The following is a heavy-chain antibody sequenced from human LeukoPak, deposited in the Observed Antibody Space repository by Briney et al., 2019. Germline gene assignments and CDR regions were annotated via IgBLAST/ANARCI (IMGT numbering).Heavy chain of an antibody. Sequence: GGSLRLSCAASGSTFSSYWMSWVRQAPGKGLEWVANIKQDGSEKYYVDSVKGRFTISRDNAKNSLYLQMNSLRAEDTAVYYCARDPNCGGDCYYDYWGQGTLVTVSS. V-gene: IGHV3-7*01. D-gene: IGHD2-21*02. CDR1: GSTFSSYW. J-gene: IGHJ4*02. CDR2: IKQDGSEK. CDR3: ARDPNCGGDCYYDY.